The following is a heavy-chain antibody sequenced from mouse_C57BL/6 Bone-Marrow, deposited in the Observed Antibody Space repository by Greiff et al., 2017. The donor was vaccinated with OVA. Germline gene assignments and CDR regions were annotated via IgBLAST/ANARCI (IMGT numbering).Heavy chain of an antibody. D-gene: IGHD1-1*01. Sequence: EVKLLQSGGGLVQPGGSLKLSCAASGIDFSRYWMSWVRRAPGKGLEWIGEINPDSSTINYAPSLQDKFIISRDNAKNPLYMPMSDVRSDSTALYCRAILHNYGSSCGAVGFWGPRTSVPGSS. CDR1: GIDFSRYW. V-gene: IGHV4-1*01. CDR3: AILHNYGSSCGAVGF. CDR2: INPDSSTI. J-gene: IGHJ4*01.